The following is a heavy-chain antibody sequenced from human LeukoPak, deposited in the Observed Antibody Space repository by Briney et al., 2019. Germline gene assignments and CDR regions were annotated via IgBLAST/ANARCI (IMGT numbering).Heavy chain of an antibody. CDR3: ARDSGSYYGFDAFDI. V-gene: IGHV1-2*02. D-gene: IGHD1-26*01. CDR2: INPNSGGA. Sequence: ASVKVSCKASGYTFNGYYIHWVRQAPGQGLEWMGWINPNSGGANYAQTFQGRVTMTRDTSITTAYMDLSRLRSDDTAVYYCARDSGSYYGFDAFDIWGQGTMVTVSS. CDR1: GYTFNGYY. J-gene: IGHJ3*02.